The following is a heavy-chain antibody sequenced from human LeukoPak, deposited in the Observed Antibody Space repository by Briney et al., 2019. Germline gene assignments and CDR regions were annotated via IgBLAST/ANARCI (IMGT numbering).Heavy chain of an antibody. CDR3: AKFLLQPLTHDY. Sequence: GGSLRLSCAASGLTFSSYSMNWVRQAPGKGLEGVSYISSSSSTIYYADSVKGRFTISRDNSKNTLYLQMNSLRAEDTAVYYCAKFLLQPLTHDYWGQGTLVTVSS. CDR2: ISSSSSTI. CDR1: GLTFSSYS. J-gene: IGHJ4*02. V-gene: IGHV3-48*01. D-gene: IGHD2-15*01.